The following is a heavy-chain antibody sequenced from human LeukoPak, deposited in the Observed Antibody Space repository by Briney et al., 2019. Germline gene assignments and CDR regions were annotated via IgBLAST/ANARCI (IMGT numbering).Heavy chain of an antibody. Sequence: GGSLRLSCAASGFTFSSYAMSWVRQAPGKGLEWVSYISSSGSTIYYADSEKGRFTISRDNAKNSLYLQMNSLRAEDTAVYYCARFRLYSSSWYVANYYYYYGMDVWGQGTTVTVSS. CDR1: GFTFSSYA. V-gene: IGHV3-48*03. CDR3: ARFRLYSSSWYVANYYYYYGMDV. D-gene: IGHD6-13*01. CDR2: ISSSGSTI. J-gene: IGHJ6*02.